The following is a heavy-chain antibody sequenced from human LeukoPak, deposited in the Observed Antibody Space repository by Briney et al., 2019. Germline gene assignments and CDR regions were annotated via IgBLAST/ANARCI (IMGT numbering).Heavy chain of an antibody. J-gene: IGHJ4*02. Sequence: SETLSLTCTVSGGSISSGSYYWSWIRQPAGKGLEWIGRIYTSGSTNYNPSLKSRVTISVDTSKNQFSLKLSSVTAADTAVYYCARAGITMVRGVIGTFDYWGQGTLVTVSS. CDR3: ARAGITMVRGVIGTFDY. CDR1: GGSISSGSYY. CDR2: IYTSGST. D-gene: IGHD3-10*01. V-gene: IGHV4-61*02.